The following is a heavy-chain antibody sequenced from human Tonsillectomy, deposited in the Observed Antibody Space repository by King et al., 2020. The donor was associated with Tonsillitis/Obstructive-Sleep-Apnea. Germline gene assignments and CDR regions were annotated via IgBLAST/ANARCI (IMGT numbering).Heavy chain of an antibody. D-gene: IGHD2-15*01. V-gene: IGHV4-34*01. CDR2: INHIGST. CDR1: GGSFSGYY. CDR3: ARGGSDATPQEFDC. Sequence: VQLQQWGAGLLKPSETLSLTCSVDGGSFSGYYWSCIRQPPGEGLACIGEINHIGSTNYNPSLKSLVTISVDTSKNQFSLWLSSLTSADTAVYYCARGGSDATPQEFDCWGQGTLVTVSS. J-gene: IGHJ4*02.